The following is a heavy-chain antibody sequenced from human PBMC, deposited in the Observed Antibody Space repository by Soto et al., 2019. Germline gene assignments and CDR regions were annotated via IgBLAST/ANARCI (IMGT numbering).Heavy chain of an antibody. J-gene: IGHJ6*03. CDR1: GFTFDQYT. CDR2: ITWHSGTI. V-gene: IGHV3-9*01. CDR3: AKEISTFGYFTYYYIDV. D-gene: IGHD3-16*01. Sequence: EVQLVESGGGLVQPGRSLRLACAASGFTFDQYTMHWVRQAPGKGLEWVSSITWHSGTIGYADSVKGRFTISRDNAKNSLYLQMNSLRGEDTALYYCAKEISTFGYFTYYYIDVWGNGTTVTVSS.